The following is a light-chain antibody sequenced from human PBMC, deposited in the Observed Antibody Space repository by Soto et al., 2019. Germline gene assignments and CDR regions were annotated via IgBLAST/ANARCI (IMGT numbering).Light chain of an antibody. J-gene: IGKJ1*01. Sequence: DIQMTQSPASLSASVGDRVTVTCRASQSIGRNLNWYQQKPGKAPKLLIYTSSNLQSGVPSRFSGSGSGTDFILTIRSLQHEDFASYYCQQSYSTPPTLGQGTKVDIK. V-gene: IGKV1-39*01. CDR1: QSIGRN. CDR2: TSS. CDR3: QQSYSTPPT.